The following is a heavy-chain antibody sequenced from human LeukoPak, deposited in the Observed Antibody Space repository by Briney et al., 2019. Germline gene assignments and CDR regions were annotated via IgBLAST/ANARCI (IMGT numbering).Heavy chain of an antibody. Sequence: GGSLRLSCAASGFTFSTCWMYCVRQAPGKGLEGVARIDSDDSRTIYADSVKGRFTISRDDAKNTLYLQMNSLRAEDTAVYYCARGLGRSGYPGDYYDYMDVWGKGTTVTVSS. CDR3: ARGLGRSGYPGDYYDYMDV. J-gene: IGHJ6*03. D-gene: IGHD3-3*01. CDR2: IDSDDSRT. CDR1: GFTFSTCW. V-gene: IGHV3-74*01.